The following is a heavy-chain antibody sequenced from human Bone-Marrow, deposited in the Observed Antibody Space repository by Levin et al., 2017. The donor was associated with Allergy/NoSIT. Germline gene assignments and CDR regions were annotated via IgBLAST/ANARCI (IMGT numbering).Heavy chain of an antibody. CDR3: ANGGPGEWFDV. J-gene: IGHJ5*02. D-gene: IGHD3-10*01. CDR1: RFTFNLYP. Sequence: AGGSLRLSCGASRFTFNLYPMSWVRQAPGKGLEWVSSITDSADKTDYADSVKGRFTISRDNSKDTLYLQMNSLRAEDTAVYYCANGGPGEWFDVWGQGTLVTVSS. CDR2: ITDSADKT. V-gene: IGHV3-23*01.